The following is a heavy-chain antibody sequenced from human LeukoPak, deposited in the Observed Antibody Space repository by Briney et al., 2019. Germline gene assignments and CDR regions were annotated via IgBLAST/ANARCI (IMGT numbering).Heavy chain of an antibody. Sequence: ASVNVSCTASGYTFTIYDINWVRQATGQGLEWMGWMNPNSGNTGYAQKFQGRVTITRNTSISTAYRELSSLRSEDTAVYYCAFGSRLYYWGQGALVTVSP. CDR3: AFGSRLYY. CDR1: GYTFTIYD. J-gene: IGHJ4*02. D-gene: IGHD3-16*01. V-gene: IGHV1-8*03. CDR2: MNPNSGNT.